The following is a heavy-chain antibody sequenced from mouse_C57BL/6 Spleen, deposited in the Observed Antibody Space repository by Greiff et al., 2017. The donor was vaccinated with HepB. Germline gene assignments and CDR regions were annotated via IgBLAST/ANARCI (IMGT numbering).Heavy chain of an antibody. J-gene: IGHJ1*03. V-gene: IGHV3-6*01. CDR1: GYSITSGYY. CDR2: ISYDGSN. Sequence: EVQRVESGPGLVKPSQSLSLTCSVTGYSITSGYYWNWIRQFPGNKLEWMGYISYDGSNNYNPSLKNRISITRDTSKNQFFLKLNSVTTEDTATYYCARDRLRDWYFDVWGTGTTVTVSS. CDR3: ARDRLRDWYFDV. D-gene: IGHD1-1*01.